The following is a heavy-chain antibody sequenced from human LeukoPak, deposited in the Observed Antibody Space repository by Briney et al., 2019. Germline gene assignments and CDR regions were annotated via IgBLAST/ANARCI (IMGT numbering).Heavy chain of an antibody. CDR3: AKGETGFWSGYLIDY. Sequence: GGSLRLSCAASGFTFSSYAMSWVRQAPGKGLEWVSAISGSGGSTYYADSVKGRFTISRDNSKNTLYLQMNSLRAEDTAVYYCAKGETGFWSGYLIDYWGQGTLVTVSS. V-gene: IGHV3-23*01. D-gene: IGHD3-3*01. CDR1: GFTFSSYA. J-gene: IGHJ4*02. CDR2: ISGSGGST.